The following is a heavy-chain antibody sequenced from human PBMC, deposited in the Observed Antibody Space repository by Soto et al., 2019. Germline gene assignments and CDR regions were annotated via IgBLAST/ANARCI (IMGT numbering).Heavy chain of an antibody. V-gene: IGHV1-18*01. Sequence: QVQMVQSGPEVKMPGASVKVSCKTSGYTFTAYGLAWLRQAPGQRPEWMGWVSTNDDRTNYARKFQGRVTMTTDRSTTTTSMELRRLGTGDTAVYYCARELNTESSAYYSFAFWGQGTLVTGSS. CDR2: VSTNDDRT. CDR3: ARELNTESSAYYSFAF. J-gene: IGHJ4*02. CDR1: GYTFTAYG. D-gene: IGHD3-22*01.